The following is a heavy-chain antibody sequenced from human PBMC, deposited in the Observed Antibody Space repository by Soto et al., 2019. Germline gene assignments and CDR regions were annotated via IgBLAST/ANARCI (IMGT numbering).Heavy chain of an antibody. CDR1: GGSISGYY. V-gene: IGHV4-59*08. CDR2: IDYTGNT. CDR3: ARRSNSGWYKDY. Sequence: QVQLQESGPGLVKPSETLSLTCTVSGGSISGYYWSWIRQPPGKGLEWIGNIDYTGNTNYNPTHKSHATTSVDTSNNQFSLQLNFVTAADTAVYYCARRSNSGWYKDYWGQGTLVIVST. D-gene: IGHD6-19*01. J-gene: IGHJ4*02.